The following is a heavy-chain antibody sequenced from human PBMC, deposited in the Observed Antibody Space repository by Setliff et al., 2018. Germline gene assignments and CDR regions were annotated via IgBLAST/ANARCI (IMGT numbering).Heavy chain of an antibody. D-gene: IGHD4-4*01. CDR1: GYNFPGYY. Sequence: ASVKVSCKASGYNFPGYYLHWVRQAPGKGLEWMGWISPHTGNTQYAQKFQGRVTMTRDTSISTAYMELSSLRSNDTAFYYCARRAFIETITSYCFDLWGQGTQVTVSS. V-gene: IGHV1-2*02. J-gene: IGHJ4*02. CDR2: ISPHTGNT. CDR3: ARRAFIETITSYCFDL.